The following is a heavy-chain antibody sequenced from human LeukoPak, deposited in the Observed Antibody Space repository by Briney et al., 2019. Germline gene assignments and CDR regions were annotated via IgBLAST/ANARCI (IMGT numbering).Heavy chain of an antibody. Sequence: GGSLRLSCAASGFTFSSYSMNWVRPAPGKGLEWVSYISSSSSTIYYADSVKGRSPMYGDNAKNSLYLQMNRLRAEDTAVYYCARDAGGLRWYYFDYWGQGTLMTVSS. CDR1: GFTFSSYS. D-gene: IGHD4-23*01. V-gene: IGHV3-48*01. J-gene: IGHJ4*02. CDR3: ARDAGGLRWYYFDY. CDR2: ISSSSSTI.